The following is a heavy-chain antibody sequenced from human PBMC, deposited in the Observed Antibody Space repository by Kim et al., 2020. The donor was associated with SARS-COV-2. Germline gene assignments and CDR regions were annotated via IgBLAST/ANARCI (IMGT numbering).Heavy chain of an antibody. D-gene: IGHD1-26*01. V-gene: IGHV3-15*01. CDR3: TTIVGTTTPSD. Sequence: GGSLRLSCAASGFTFSNAWMYWIRQAPGKGLEWVGRIKSKANGGTTDYAAPVTGRFTISSDDSKNTLYLQMNSLKTEDTARYYCTTIVGTTTPSDWGQGTLVTVSS. J-gene: IGHJ4*02. CDR2: IKSKANGGTT. CDR1: GFTFSNAW.